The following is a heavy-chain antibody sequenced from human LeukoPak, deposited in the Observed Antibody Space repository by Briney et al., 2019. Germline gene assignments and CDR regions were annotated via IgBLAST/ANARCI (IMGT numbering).Heavy chain of an antibody. CDR3: ARGGTAMVKIDY. CDR2: INAGNGNT. Sequence: ASVTVSCKASGYTFTSYAMHWVRQAPGQRLEWMGWINAGNGNTKYSQKFQGRVTITRDTSASTAYMELSSLRSEDTAVYYCARGGTAMVKIDYWGQGTLVTVSS. V-gene: IGHV1-3*01. CDR1: GYTFTSYA. J-gene: IGHJ4*02. D-gene: IGHD5-18*01.